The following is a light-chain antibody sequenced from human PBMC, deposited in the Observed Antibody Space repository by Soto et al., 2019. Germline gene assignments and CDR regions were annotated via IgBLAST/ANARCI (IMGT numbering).Light chain of an antibody. CDR3: QQYGSSLLT. CDR2: AAS. CDR1: RSFASSY. V-gene: IGKV3-20*01. Sequence: EIVLTQSPVTLSLSPGERATLSCRASRSFASSYLGWYQQKPGQAPRLLIYAASTRATGIPDRFSGSGSATDFTLTISRLEPEDFAVYYCQQYGSSLLTFGGGTKVDIK. J-gene: IGKJ4*01.